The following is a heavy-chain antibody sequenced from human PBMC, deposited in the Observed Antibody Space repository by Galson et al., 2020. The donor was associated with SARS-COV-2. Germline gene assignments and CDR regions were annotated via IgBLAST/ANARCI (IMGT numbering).Heavy chain of an antibody. CDR3: ARADRLVETGLLGLGFTFYPSSVDV. J-gene: IGHJ6*03. CDR1: GGSISSGDYY. CDR2: IYYSGST. V-gene: IGHV4-30-4*01. Sequence: SETLSLTCTVSGGSISSGDYYWSWIRQPPGKGLEWIGYIYYSGSTYYNPSLKSRVTISVDTSKNQFSLKLSSVTAADTALYYCARADRLVETGLLGLGFTFYPSSVDVGGKGTTVTVSS. D-gene: IGHD1-1*01.